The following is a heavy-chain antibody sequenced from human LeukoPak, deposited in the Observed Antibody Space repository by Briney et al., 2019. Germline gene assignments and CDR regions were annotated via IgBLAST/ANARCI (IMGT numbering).Heavy chain of an antibody. Sequence: PGGSLRLSCAASGFTISSSYMSWVRQVPGKGLEWVSCIYGADTIYYADFVKDRFTISRDSNRNILYLQMNILRADDTAVYYCARGARGAYFDYWGQGTLVTVPS. CDR2: IYGADTI. J-gene: IGHJ4*02. D-gene: IGHD4/OR15-4a*01. CDR1: GFTISSSY. CDR3: ARGARGAYFDY. V-gene: IGHV3-66*01.